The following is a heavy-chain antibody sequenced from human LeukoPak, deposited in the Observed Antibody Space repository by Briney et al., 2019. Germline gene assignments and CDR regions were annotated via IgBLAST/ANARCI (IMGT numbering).Heavy chain of an antibody. CDR2: IGTAGDT. CDR3: AREGYYDREFDY. CDR1: GFTFSSYA. Sequence: GGSLRLSCAASGFTFSSYAMSRVRQAPGKGLEWVSAIGTAGDTYYPGSVKGRFTISRENAKNSLYLQMNSLRAGDTAVYYCAREGYYDREFDYWGQGTLVTVSS. J-gene: IGHJ4*02. V-gene: IGHV3-13*01. D-gene: IGHD3-22*01.